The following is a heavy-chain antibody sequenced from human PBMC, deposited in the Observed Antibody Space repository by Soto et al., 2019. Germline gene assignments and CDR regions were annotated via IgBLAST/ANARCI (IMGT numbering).Heavy chain of an antibody. J-gene: IGHJ4*02. V-gene: IGHV3-21*01. CDR2: ISSSSSYI. CDR1: GFTLSSYS. CDR3: AREQGSVAARPDY. D-gene: IGHD6-6*01. Sequence: EVQLVESGGGLVKPGGSLRLSCAASGFTLSSYSMNWVRQAPGKGLEWVSSISSSSSYIYYADSVKGRFTISRDNAKNSLYLQMNSLRAEDTAVYYCAREQGSVAARPDYWGQGTLVTVSS.